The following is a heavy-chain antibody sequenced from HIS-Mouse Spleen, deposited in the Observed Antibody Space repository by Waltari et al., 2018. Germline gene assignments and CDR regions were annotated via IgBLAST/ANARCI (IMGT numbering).Heavy chain of an antibody. CDR3: AREIPYSSSWYDWYFDL. CDR2: IYYSGGT. V-gene: IGHV4-39*07. CDR1: AGSISSSSYY. D-gene: IGHD6-13*01. J-gene: IGHJ2*01. Sequence: QLQLQESGPGLVKPSETLSLTCTGSAGSISSSSYYWCWIRQPPGKGLEWIGSIYYSGGTYYNPSLKSRVTISVDTSKSQFSLKLSSVTAADTAVYYCAREIPYSSSWYDWYFDLWGRGTLVTVSS.